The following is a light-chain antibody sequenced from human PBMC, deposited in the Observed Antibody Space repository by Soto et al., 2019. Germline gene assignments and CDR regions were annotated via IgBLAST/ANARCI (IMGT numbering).Light chain of an antibody. Sequence: DIQMTQSPSSLSASVGDRVTITCRASQSISNFLNWYQQKPGKAPKVLIYAASSLQSGVPSRFSGSGSGTDFTLTISSLQPEDFATYYCQQSFSTPRTFGQGTKVDI. V-gene: IGKV1-39*01. J-gene: IGKJ1*01. CDR1: QSISNF. CDR3: QQSFSTPRT. CDR2: AAS.